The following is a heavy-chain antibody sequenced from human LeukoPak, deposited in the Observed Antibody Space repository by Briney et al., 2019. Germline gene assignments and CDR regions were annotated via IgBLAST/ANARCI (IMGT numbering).Heavy chain of an antibody. J-gene: IGHJ1*01. V-gene: IGHV4-59*02. CDR3: ARGSGWYPH. CDR1: GGSVGSNY. D-gene: IGHD6-19*01. Sequence: PSETLSLTCSVSGGSVGSNYWSWVRQPPGKGLEWIGYISYSGDTKYNPSLKSRLSMSVDTSKNQCSLMLTSVTAADTAVYYCARGSGWYPHWGQGTLVTVSS. CDR2: ISYSGDT.